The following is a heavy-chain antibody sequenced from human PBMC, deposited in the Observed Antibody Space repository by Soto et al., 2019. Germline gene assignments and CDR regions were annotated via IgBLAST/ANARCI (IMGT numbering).Heavy chain of an antibody. J-gene: IGHJ3*01. Sequence: GGSLRLSCATSGFAFNNYNMNWVRQAPGKGLEWVSSIAARGSGYRYYAESVKGRFTITRDVAKNSLYLQMNNLRADDTALYYCARDLEGADVFDLWGQGTMVTVSS. V-gene: IGHV3-21*01. CDR2: IAARGSGYR. CDR1: GFAFNNYN. D-gene: IGHD3-16*01. CDR3: ARDLEGADVFDL.